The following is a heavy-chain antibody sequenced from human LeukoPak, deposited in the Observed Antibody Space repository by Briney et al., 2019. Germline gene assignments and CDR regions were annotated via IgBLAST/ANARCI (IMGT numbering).Heavy chain of an antibody. CDR2: IRYDGSNK. CDR1: GFTFSSYG. CDR3: ANSLHSNYYYYYYYMDV. D-gene: IGHD4-11*01. V-gene: IGHV3-30*02. Sequence: GGSLRLSCAASGFTFSSYGMHWVRQAPGKGLEWVAFIRYDGSNKYYADSVKGRFTISRDNSKNTLYLQMNSLRAEDTAVYYCANSLHSNYYYYYYYMDVWGKGTTVTVSS. J-gene: IGHJ6*03.